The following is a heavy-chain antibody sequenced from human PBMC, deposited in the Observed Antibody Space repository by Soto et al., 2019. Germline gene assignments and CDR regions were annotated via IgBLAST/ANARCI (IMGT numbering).Heavy chain of an antibody. CDR1: GFTFSSYS. Sequence: PGGSLRLSCAASGFTFSSYSMNWVRQAPGKGLEWVSSISSSSSYIYYADSVKGRFTISRDNAKNSLYLQMNSLRAEDTAVYYCWRDRGGDYVAGWFDPWGQGSLVTVSS. V-gene: IGHV3-21*01. J-gene: IGHJ5*02. D-gene: IGHD4-17*01. CDR2: ISSSSSYI. CDR3: WRDRGGDYVAGWFDP.